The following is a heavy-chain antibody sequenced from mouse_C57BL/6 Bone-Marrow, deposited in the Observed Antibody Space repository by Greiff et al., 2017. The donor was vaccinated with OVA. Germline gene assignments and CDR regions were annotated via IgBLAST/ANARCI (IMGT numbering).Heavy chain of an antibody. D-gene: IGHD1-1*01. CDR3: VRRDYYGIYAMDY. CDR2: IYPGNVNT. J-gene: IGHJ4*01. V-gene: IGHV1S56*01. CDR1: GYTFTSYY. Sequence: VQLQQSGPELVKPGASVRISCKASGYTFTSYYIHWVNQRPGQGLEWIGCIYPGNVNTNYNEKFKDKATLTADKSSSTAYMQLSSLTSEDSAIYYCVRRDYYGIYAMDYWGQGTTVTVSS.